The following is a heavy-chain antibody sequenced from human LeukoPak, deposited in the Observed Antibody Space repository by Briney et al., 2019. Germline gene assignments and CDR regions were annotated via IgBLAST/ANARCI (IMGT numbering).Heavy chain of an antibody. Sequence: SVKVSCKASGYTFTSYDISWVRQAPGQGLEWMGGIIPIFGTANYAQKFQGRVTITADESTSTAYMELSSLRSEDTAVYYCARVWGEYCSSTSCFDAFDIWGQGTMVTVSS. CDR2: IIPIFGTA. J-gene: IGHJ3*02. CDR3: ARVWGEYCSSTSCFDAFDI. V-gene: IGHV1-69*13. CDR1: GYTFTSYD. D-gene: IGHD2-2*01.